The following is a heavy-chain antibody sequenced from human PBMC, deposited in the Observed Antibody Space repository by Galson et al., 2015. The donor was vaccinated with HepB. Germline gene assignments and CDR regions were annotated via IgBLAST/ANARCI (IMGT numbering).Heavy chain of an antibody. CDR2: IKQDGSEK. CDR1: GFTFSNYW. V-gene: IGHV3-7*03. CDR3: ARRQLGAFNI. Sequence: SLRLSCAASGFTFSNYWMTWVRQAPGKGLEWVANIKQDGSEKYYVDSVKGRFTISRDNAKNSLYLQMNSLRAEDTAVYYCARRQLGAFNIWGQGTMVTVSS. J-gene: IGHJ3*02. D-gene: IGHD1-1*01.